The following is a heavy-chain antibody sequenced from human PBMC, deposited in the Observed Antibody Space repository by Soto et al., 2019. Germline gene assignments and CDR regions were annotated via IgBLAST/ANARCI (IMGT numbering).Heavy chain of an antibody. J-gene: IGHJ4*02. CDR1: GFTFSSYG. CDR3: ARGAYCSGGSCYGNFDY. D-gene: IGHD2-15*01. Sequence: QVQLVESGGDVVQPGRSLRLSCAASGFTFSSYGMHWVRQAPGKGLEWVAVIWYDGSNKYYADSVKGRFTISRDNSKNTLYLQMNSLRAEDTAVYYCARGAYCSGGSCYGNFDYWGQGTLVTVSS. V-gene: IGHV3-33*01. CDR2: IWYDGSNK.